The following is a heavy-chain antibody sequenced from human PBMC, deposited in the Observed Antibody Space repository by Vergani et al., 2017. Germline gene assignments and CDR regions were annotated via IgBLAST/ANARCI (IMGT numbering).Heavy chain of an antibody. D-gene: IGHD5-12*01. J-gene: IGHJ6*01. V-gene: IGHV3-23*01. Sequence: EVQLLESGGDLVQPGGSLRLSCAASGFTFNHYAMNWVRQAPGKGLEWVSGISGSGGSTYYAGSVKGRFNISRDSSKNTLYLQMNSLSAGNTAVYYCAKASPRDSGYDYLYYYH. CDR2: ISGSGGST. CDR1: GFTFNHYA. CDR3: AKASPRDSGYDYLYYYH.